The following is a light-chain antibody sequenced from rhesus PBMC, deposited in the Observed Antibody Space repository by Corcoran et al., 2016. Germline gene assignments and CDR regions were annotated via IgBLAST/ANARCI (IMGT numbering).Light chain of an antibody. J-gene: IGKJ1*01. CDR1: QGISSW. CDR2: KAS. CDR3: QQYSSRPWT. Sequence: DIQMTQSPSPLSASVGDTVTITCRASQGISSWLAWYQQKPGKDPKLLIYKASSLQSGVPSRFSGSGSGTDFTLTISSLQSEDFATYYCQQYSSRPWTFGQGTKVEIK. V-gene: IGKV1-22*01.